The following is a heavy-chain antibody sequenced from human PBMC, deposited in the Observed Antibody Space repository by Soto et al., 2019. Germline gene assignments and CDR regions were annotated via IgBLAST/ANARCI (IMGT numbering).Heavy chain of an antibody. V-gene: IGHV3-72*01. CDR2: SKNKADSYTT. J-gene: IGHJ4*02. CDR1: GFTFSDHY. CDR3: SRGAPGYVFDY. Sequence: PGGSLRLSCAASGFTFSDHYMDWVRQAPGKGLEWVGRSKNKADSYTTEYAASVKGRFTISRDDSKNSLFLQMNSLKTEDTAVYYCSRGAPGYVFDYWGQGTLVTVSS. D-gene: IGHD3-16*01.